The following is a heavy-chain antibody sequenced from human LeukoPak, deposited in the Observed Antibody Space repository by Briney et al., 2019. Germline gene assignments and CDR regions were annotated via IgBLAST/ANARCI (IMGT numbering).Heavy chain of an antibody. CDR1: GYTLTELS. CDR2: FDPEDGET. CDR3: ATEGLGYSGYDYNY. D-gene: IGHD5-12*01. J-gene: IGHJ4*02. V-gene: IGHV1-24*01. Sequence: ASVKVSCKVSGYTLTELSMHWVRQAPGKGLEWMGGFDPEDGETICAQKFQGRVTMTEDTSTDTAYMELSSLRSEDTAVYYCATEGLGYSGYDYNYWGQGTLVTVSS.